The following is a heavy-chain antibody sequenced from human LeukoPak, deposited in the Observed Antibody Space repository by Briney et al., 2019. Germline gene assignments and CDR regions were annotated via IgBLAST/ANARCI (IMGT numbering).Heavy chain of an antibody. CDR1: GGSISNSNYY. Sequence: SETLSLTCAVSGGSISNSNYYWGWIRQPPGKGLEWIGSFTYGGGTYYNPSLKSRVTISVDTSKSQFSLKVTSVTAADTAVYYCARRSSNPVGAIDYWGQGTLVIVSS. V-gene: IGHV4-39*01. CDR3: ARRSSNPVGAIDY. J-gene: IGHJ4*02. CDR2: FTYGGGT. D-gene: IGHD1-26*01.